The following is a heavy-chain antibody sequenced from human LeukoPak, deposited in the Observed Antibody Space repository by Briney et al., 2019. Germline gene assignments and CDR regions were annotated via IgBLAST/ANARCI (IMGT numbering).Heavy chain of an antibody. CDR1: GFTFSSYA. CDR3: AGDTGDYGRGGIDY. CDR2: ISSSSSYK. D-gene: IGHD4-17*01. Sequence: GGSLRLSCAASGFTFSSYAMNWVRQAPGKGLEWVSSISSSSSYKYHAVSVKGRFTISRDNAKKSLYLQMNSLRAEDTAVYYCAGDTGDYGRGGIDYWGQGTLVTVSS. J-gene: IGHJ4*02. V-gene: IGHV3-21*01.